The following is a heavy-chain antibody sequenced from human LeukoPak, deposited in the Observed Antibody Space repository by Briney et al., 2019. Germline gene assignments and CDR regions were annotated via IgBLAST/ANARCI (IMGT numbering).Heavy chain of an antibody. CDR3: ARDQITMVRGVITDYYFDY. V-gene: IGHV1-3*01. J-gene: IGHJ4*02. Sequence: ASVKVSCKASGYTFTSYAMHWVRQAPGQRLECRGWITAGNGNKKHSQKFQGRVTITRDTSASTAYMELSSLRSEDTAVYYCARDQITMVRGVITDYYFDYWGQGTLVTVSS. D-gene: IGHD3-10*01. CDR2: ITAGNGNK. CDR1: GYTFTSYA.